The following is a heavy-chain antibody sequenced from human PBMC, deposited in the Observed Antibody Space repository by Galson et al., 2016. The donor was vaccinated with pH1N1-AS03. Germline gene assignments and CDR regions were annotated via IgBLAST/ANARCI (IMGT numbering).Heavy chain of an antibody. CDR3: AGYHGVGNGAFDI. Sequence: VKVSCKASGGTFNNFAISWVRQAPGQGLEWLGRIILVFGTTNYAQKFQGRVMITADESTSTAYMELSSLRFDDQAVYYCAGYHGVGNGAFDIWGRGTLVTVTS. J-gene: IGHJ3*02. CDR2: IILVFGTT. CDR1: GGTFNNFA. D-gene: IGHD3-10*01. V-gene: IGHV1-69*13.